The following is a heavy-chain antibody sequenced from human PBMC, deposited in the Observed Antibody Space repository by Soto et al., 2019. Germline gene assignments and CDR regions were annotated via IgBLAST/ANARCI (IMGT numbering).Heavy chain of an antibody. D-gene: IGHD6-13*01. Sequence: GASVKVSCKASGGTFSSYAISWVRQAPGQGLEWMGGIIPIFGTANYAQKFQGRVTITADESTSTAYMELSSLRSEDTAVYYCARGLGPAAGSPIGFQHWGQGTLVTVSS. J-gene: IGHJ1*01. CDR3: ARGLGPAAGSPIGFQH. CDR2: IIPIFGTA. CDR1: GGTFSSYA. V-gene: IGHV1-69*13.